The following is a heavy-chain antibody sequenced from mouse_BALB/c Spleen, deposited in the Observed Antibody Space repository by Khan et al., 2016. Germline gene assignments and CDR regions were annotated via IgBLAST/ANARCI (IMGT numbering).Heavy chain of an antibody. CDR3: ASAGDHGHLAY. J-gene: IGHJ3*01. CDR1: GFDFSRYW. V-gene: IGHV4-1*02. Sequence: EVQLQESGGGLVHPGGSLKLSCAASGFDFSRYWMSWVRQAPGKGLEWIGEINPDSYTINYTPSLKDKFIISREHDKNTLYLQMSKVRSADTDIYYCASAGDHGHLAYWGHVTLVTVSA. CDR2: INPDSYTI. D-gene: IGHD3-1*01.